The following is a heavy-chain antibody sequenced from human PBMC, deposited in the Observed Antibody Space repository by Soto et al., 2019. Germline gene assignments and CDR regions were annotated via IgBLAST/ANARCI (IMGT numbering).Heavy chain of an antibody. CDR1: GYTFTSYG. CDR3: AMTSGYSSSPDAFDI. CDR2: ISAYNGNT. D-gene: IGHD6-6*01. Sequence: ASVKVSCKVSGYTFTSYGISWVRQAPGQGLEWMGWISAYNGNTNYAQKLQGRVTMTTDTSPSTAYMELRSLRSDDTAVYYCAMTSGYSSSPDAFDIWGQGTMVTVS. J-gene: IGHJ3*02. V-gene: IGHV1-18*04.